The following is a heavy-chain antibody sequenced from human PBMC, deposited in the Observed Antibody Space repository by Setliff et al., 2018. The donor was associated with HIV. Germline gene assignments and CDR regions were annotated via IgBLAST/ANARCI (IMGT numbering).Heavy chain of an antibody. Sequence: PSETLSLTCTVSGGSISSGGYYWSWIRQPAGKGLEWIGRIYTSGNTNYNPSLKSRVTISIDTSKNQFSLKLSSVTAADTAVYYCARQGDGYNLYHVYYFDYWGQGTLVTVSS. CDR3: ARQGDGYNLYHVYYFDY. CDR1: GGSISSGGYY. D-gene: IGHD5-12*01. J-gene: IGHJ4*02. V-gene: IGHV4-61*02. CDR2: IYTSGNT.